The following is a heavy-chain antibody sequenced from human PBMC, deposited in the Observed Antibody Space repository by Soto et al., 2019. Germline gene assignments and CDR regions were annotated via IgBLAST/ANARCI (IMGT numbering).Heavy chain of an antibody. CDR3: AKVRAAAAHYYYYYGMDV. J-gene: IGHJ6*02. CDR1: GFTFSSYG. V-gene: IGHV3-30*18. D-gene: IGHD6-13*01. Sequence: QVQLVESGGGVVQPGRSLRLSCAASGFTFSSYGMHWVRQAPGKGLEWVAVISYDGSNKYYADSVKGRFTISRDNSKTTLYLQTNSVRAEDTAVYYCAKVRAAAAHYYYYYGMDVWGRCTTVSVSS. CDR2: ISYDGSNK.